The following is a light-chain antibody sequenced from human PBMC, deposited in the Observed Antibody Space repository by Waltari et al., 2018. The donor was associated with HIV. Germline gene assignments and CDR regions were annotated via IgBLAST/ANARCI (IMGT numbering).Light chain of an antibody. CDR2: GNT. J-gene: IGLJ2*01. CDR1: SFNIGAGCD. CDR3: QSLRV. V-gene: IGLV1-40*01. Sequence: QSVLTQPPSVSGAPGQRVTISFTGSSFNIGAGCDVHWYQQLPGTAPKLLIYGNTNRPSGVPDRVSGSKSCTYASRSITGLQAGDEADYYCQSLRVFGGGTKLTVL.